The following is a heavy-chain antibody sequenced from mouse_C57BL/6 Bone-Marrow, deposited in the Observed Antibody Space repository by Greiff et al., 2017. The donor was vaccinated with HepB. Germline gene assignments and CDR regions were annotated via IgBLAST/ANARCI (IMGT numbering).Heavy chain of an antibody. CDR3: AREVTTRIYYYAMDY. CDR1: GFTFSSYA. J-gene: IGHJ4*01. V-gene: IGHV5-4*01. D-gene: IGHD2-1*01. Sequence: EVMLVESGGDLVKPGGSLKLSCAASGFTFSSYAMSWVRQTPEKRLEWVATISDGGSYTYYPDNVKGRFTITRDNAKNNLYLQMSHLKSEDTAMYYCAREVTTRIYYYAMDYWGQGTSVTVSS. CDR2: ISDGGSYT.